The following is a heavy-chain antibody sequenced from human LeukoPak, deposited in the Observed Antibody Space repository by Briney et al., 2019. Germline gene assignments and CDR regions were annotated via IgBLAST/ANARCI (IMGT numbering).Heavy chain of an antibody. Sequence: SSETLSLTCAVSGGSISSGGYSWSWIRQPPGKGLEWIGYIYYSGSTYYNPSLKSRVTISVDTSKNQFSLKLSSVTAADTAVYYCARGLLYYYGSGSYYIDAFDIWGQGTMVTVSS. V-gene: IGHV4-30-4*07. CDR1: GGSISSGGYS. D-gene: IGHD3-10*01. CDR2: IYYSGST. CDR3: ARGLLYYYGSGSYYIDAFDI. J-gene: IGHJ3*02.